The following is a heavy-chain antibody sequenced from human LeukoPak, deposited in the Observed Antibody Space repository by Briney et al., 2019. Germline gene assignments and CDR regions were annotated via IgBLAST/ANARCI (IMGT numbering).Heavy chain of an antibody. CDR2: MNPNSGNT. CDR3: ASALYYDFWSGYYTGYYYYGMDV. J-gene: IGHJ6*02. CDR1: GYTFTGYD. V-gene: IGHV1-8*01. Sequence: ASVKVSCKASGYTFTGYDINWVRQATGQGLEWMGWMNPNSGNTGYAQKFQGRVTMTRNTSISTAYMELSSLRSEDTAVYYCASALYYDFWSGYYTGYYYYGMDVWGQGTTVTVSS. D-gene: IGHD3-3*01.